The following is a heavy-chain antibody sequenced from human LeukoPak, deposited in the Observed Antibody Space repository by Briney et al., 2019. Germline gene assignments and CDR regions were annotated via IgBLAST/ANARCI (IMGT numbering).Heavy chain of an antibody. D-gene: IGHD1-26*01. CDR1: GYTFTGYY. Sequence: ASVKVSCKASGYTFTGYYIHWVRQAPGQGLEWMGWINPDNGGRNYAQKFQGRVTMSRDTSISTAYMELNSLRSDDTAVYYCARRETNTQWGFDYWGQGTLVTVSS. J-gene: IGHJ4*02. CDR3: ARRETNTQWGFDY. V-gene: IGHV1-2*02. CDR2: INPDNGGR.